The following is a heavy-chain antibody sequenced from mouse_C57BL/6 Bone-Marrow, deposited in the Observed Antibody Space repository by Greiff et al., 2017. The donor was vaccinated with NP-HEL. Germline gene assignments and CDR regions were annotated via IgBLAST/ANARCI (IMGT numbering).Heavy chain of an antibody. CDR2: IYPGSGNT. Sequence: QVQLKESGPELVKPGASVKISCKASGYSFTSYYIHWVKQRPGQGLEWIGWIYPGSGNTKYNEKFKGKATLTADTSSSTAYMQLSSLTSEDSAVYYCARGVFDYWGQGTTLTVSS. J-gene: IGHJ2*01. V-gene: IGHV1-66*01. CDR1: GYSFTSYY. CDR3: ARGVFDY.